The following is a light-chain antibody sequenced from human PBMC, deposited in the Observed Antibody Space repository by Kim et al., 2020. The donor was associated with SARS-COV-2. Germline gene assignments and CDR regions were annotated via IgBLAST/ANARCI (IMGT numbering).Light chain of an antibody. Sequence: ASVKRTCTLSSGHSSYAIAWHQQQPEKGPRYLMKLNSDGSHSKGDGIPDHFSGSSSGAERYLTISSLQSEDEADYYCQTWGTGIHVFGTGTKVTVL. CDR2: LNSDGSH. V-gene: IGLV4-69*01. CDR3: QTWGTGIHV. J-gene: IGLJ1*01. CDR1: SGHSSYA.